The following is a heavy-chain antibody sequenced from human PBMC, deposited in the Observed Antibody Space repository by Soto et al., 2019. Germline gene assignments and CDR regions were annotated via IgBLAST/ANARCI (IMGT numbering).Heavy chain of an antibody. CDR2: MDPSDSQT. J-gene: IGHJ4*02. V-gene: IGHV5-10-1*01. D-gene: IGHD3-22*01. CDR3: ARQIYDSDTGPNFQYYFDS. CDR1: GYSFAGYW. Sequence: PGESLKISCKGSGYSFAGYWITWVRQKPGKGLEWMGRMDPSDSQTYYSQSFRCHVTISVTKSITTVFLQWSSLRASDTAMYYCARQIYDSDTGPNFQYYFDSWGQGTLVTVSS.